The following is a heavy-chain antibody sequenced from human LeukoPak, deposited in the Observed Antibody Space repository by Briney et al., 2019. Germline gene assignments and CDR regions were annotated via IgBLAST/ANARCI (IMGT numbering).Heavy chain of an antibody. CDR2: IYYSGST. J-gene: IGHJ4*02. D-gene: IGHD3-22*01. Sequence: SETLSLTCTVSGGSISSGDYYWSWIRQPPGKGLEWIGYIYYSGSTYYNPSLKSRVTISVDTSKNQFSLKLSSVTAADTAVYYCAREQGYYDSSGYYYGGRIDYWGQGTLVTVSS. CDR1: GGSISSGDYY. CDR3: AREQGYYDSSGYYYGGRIDY. V-gene: IGHV4-30-4*01.